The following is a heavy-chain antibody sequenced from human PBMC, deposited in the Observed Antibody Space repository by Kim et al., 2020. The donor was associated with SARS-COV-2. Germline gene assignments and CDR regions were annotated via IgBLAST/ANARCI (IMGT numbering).Heavy chain of an antibody. CDR3: AKDNVPYYDFWSCYYFHY. CDR2: ISGSGGST. Sequence: GGSLRLSCAASGFTFSSYAMSWVRQAPGKGLEWVSAISGSGGSTYYADSVKGRFTISRDNSKNTLYLQMNSLRAEDTAVYYCAKDNVPYYDFWSCYYFHYWGQGTLVTVSS. CDR1: GFTFSSYA. J-gene: IGHJ4*02. D-gene: IGHD3-3*01. V-gene: IGHV3-23*01.